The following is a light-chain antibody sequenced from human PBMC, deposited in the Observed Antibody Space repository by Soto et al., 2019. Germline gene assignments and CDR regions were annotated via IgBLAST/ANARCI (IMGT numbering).Light chain of an antibody. V-gene: IGKV1-5*03. CDR3: QQYKTSFDT. Sequence: DIQLTQSPSTLSESVGDRVNITCRASRSLSNWLAWYQQQLGKAPKVLIYNVSTLDTGVPSRFSGDGSGTEFTLTISSLQPSDSATYYCQQYKTSFDTFGQGTKVEIK. CDR2: NVS. CDR1: RSLSNW. J-gene: IGKJ1*01.